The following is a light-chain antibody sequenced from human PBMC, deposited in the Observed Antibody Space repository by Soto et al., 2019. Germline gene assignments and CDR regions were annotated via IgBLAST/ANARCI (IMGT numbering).Light chain of an antibody. J-gene: IGLJ2*01. V-gene: IGLV4-69*01. CDR2: LNSDGSY. CDR3: QTWGTGIGV. Sequence: QLVLTQSPSASASLGASVKLTCTLSSGHSSYVIAWHQQQPEKGPRYLMKLNSDGSYSKGDGIPDRFSGSSSGAERYLTISSLQSEDEADYYCQTWGTGIGVFGGGTKLTVL. CDR1: SGHSSYV.